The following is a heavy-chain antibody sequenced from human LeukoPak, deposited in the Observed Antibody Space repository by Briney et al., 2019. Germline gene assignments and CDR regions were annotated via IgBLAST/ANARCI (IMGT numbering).Heavy chain of an antibody. D-gene: IGHD6-19*01. CDR3: ARRYSSGWYGHFDY. CDR1: GGSISSNSYY. J-gene: IGHJ4*02. CDR2: VYYSGST. V-gene: IGHV4-39*01. Sequence: PSETLSLTCTVSGGSISSNSYYWGWIRQPPGKGLEWIGNVYYSGSTNYNPSLKSQVTISVDTSKNQFSLKLSSVAAADTAVYYCARRYSSGWYGHFDYWGQGTLVTVSS.